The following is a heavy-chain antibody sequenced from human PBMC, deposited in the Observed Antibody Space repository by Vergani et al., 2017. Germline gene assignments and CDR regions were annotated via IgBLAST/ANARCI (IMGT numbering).Heavy chain of an antibody. CDR3: ARAEDAFDI. V-gene: IGHV4-61*02. Sequence: QVQLQESGPGLVKPSQTLSLTCTVSGGSISSGSYYWSWIRQPAGKGLEWIGRIYTSGSTNYNPSLKSRVTISVDTSKNQFSLKLSSVTAADTAVYYCARAEDAFDIWGQGTMVTVSS. CDR2: IYTSGST. J-gene: IGHJ3*02. CDR1: GGSISSGSYY.